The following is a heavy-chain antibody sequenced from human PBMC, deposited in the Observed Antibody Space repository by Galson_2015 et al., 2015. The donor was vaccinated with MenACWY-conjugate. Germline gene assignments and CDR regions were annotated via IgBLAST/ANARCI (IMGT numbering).Heavy chain of an antibody. CDR3: AKAGHNWNHATNYFDY. CDR1: GFTFSSYA. Sequence: SLRLSCAASGFTFSSYAMSWVRQAPGKGLEWVSAISGSGGSTYYADSVKGRFTISRDNSKNTLYLQMNSLRAEDTAVYYCAKAGHNWNHATNYFDYWGQGTLVTVSS. V-gene: IGHV3-23*01. J-gene: IGHJ4*02. CDR2: ISGSGGST. D-gene: IGHD1-14*01.